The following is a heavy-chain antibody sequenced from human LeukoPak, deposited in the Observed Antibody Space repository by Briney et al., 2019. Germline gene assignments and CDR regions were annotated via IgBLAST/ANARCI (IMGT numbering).Heavy chain of an antibody. CDR1: GFTFSSYA. Sequence: GGSLRLSCAASGFTFSSYAMSWVRQAPGKGLEWVSAISGSGGSTYYADSVKGRFTFSRDNSKNTLYLQMNSLRAEDTAVYYCAKDYYDSTGYNDYWGQGTLVTVSS. V-gene: IGHV3-23*01. CDR3: AKDYYDSTGYNDY. D-gene: IGHD3-22*01. CDR2: ISGSGGST. J-gene: IGHJ4*02.